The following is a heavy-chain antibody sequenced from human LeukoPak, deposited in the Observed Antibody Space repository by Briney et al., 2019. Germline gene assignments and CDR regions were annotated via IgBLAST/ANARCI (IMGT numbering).Heavy chain of an antibody. Sequence: SETLSLTCSVSGGSISSSSYYWGWIRQPPGKGLEWIGSIFYSGSTYYNPSLKSRLTIYVDTSKNHFSLKLRSVTAADTAVYYCARTNQISETAFDIWGQGTMVIVSS. V-gene: IGHV4-39*02. J-gene: IGHJ3*02. CDR1: GGSISSSSYY. D-gene: IGHD1-14*01. CDR3: ARTNQISETAFDI. CDR2: IFYSGST.